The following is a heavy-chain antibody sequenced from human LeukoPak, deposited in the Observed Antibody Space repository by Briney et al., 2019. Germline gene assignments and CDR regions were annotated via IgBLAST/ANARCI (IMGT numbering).Heavy chain of an antibody. Sequence: SETLSLTCTVSGGSISSYYWSWIRQPPGKGLEWIGYIYYSGSTNYNPSLKSRVTISGDTSKNQFSLKLSSVTAADTAVYYCARHVGYCSSTSCYGWFDPWGQGTLVTVSS. CDR3: ARHVGYCSSTSCYGWFDP. D-gene: IGHD2-2*01. J-gene: IGHJ5*02. CDR2: IYYSGST. CDR1: GGSISSYY. V-gene: IGHV4-59*08.